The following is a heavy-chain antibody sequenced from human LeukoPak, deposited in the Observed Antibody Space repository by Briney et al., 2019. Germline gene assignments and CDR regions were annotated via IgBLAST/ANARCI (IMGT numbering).Heavy chain of an antibody. CDR3: ARGLARKGGIAAVWVWFDP. Sequence: ASVKVSCKASEYTFSVYHIHWVRLAPGQGLEWMAWINPNSGDTNYAQKVQGRVTMTTDTSTSTAYMELRSLRSDDTAVYYCARGLARKGGIAAVWVWFDPWGQGTLVTVSS. CDR1: EYTFSVYH. J-gene: IGHJ5*02. D-gene: IGHD6-13*01. V-gene: IGHV1-18*04. CDR2: INPNSGDT.